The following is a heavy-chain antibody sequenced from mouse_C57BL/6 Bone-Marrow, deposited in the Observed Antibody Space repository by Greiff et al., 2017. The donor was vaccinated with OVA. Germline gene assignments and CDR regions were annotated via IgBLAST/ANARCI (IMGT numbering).Heavy chain of an antibody. CDR1: GYTFTDYN. CDR2: INPNNGGT. D-gene: IGHD2-3*01. CDR3: ARAGDGYYKGDYYAMDY. Sequence: EVQLQQSGPELVKPGASVKIPCKASGYTFTDYNMDWVKQSHGKSLEWIGDINPNNGGTIYNQKFKGKATFTVDKSSSTAYMELRSLTSEHTAVYYCARAGDGYYKGDYYAMDYWGQGTSVTVSS. J-gene: IGHJ4*01. V-gene: IGHV1-18*01.